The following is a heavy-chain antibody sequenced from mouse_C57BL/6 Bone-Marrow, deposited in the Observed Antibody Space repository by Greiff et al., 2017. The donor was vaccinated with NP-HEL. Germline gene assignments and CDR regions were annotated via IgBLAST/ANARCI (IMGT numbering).Heavy chain of an antibody. CDR2: IYPGNSDT. J-gene: IGHJ2*01. CDR3: TRKGLITTVVEGDYFDY. V-gene: IGHV1-5*01. Sequence: VQLKQSGTVLARPGASVKMSCKTSGYTFTSYWMHWVKQRPGQGLEWIGAIYPGNSDTSYNQKFKGKAKLTAVTSASTAYMELSSLTNEDSAVYYCTRKGLITTVVEGDYFDYWGQGTTLTVSS. D-gene: IGHD1-1*01. CDR1: GYTFTSYW.